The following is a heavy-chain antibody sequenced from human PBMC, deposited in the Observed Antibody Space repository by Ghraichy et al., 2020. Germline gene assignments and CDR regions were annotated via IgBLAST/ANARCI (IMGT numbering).Heavy chain of an antibody. CDR3: ARVSVVPTAKSDY. CDR2: ISAYNGDT. CDR1: GYTFTNHG. V-gene: IGHV1-18*04. J-gene: IGHJ4*02. D-gene: IGHD2-2*01. Sequence: SVKVSCKASGYTFTNHGIKWVRQAPGQGLEWMGWISAYNGDTQYAQNLQGRVTMTTDTSTSTAYMDLRSLRSDDTAVYYCARVSVVPTAKSDYWGQGTPVTVSS.